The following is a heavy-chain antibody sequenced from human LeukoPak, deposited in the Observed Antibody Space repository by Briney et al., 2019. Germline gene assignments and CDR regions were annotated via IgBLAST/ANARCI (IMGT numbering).Heavy chain of an antibody. Sequence: SETLSLTCTVSGGPISTSSYSWGWIRQSPGKGLEWIGSFYYSGSTYYNPSLKSRVSISVDTSKNQFSLKLSSVTAADTAVYYCARGPYFVLNSRNYPRGMDVWGKGTTVTISS. CDR1: GGPISTSSYS. D-gene: IGHD2/OR15-2a*01. CDR3: ARGPYFVLNSRNYPRGMDV. J-gene: IGHJ6*03. CDR2: FYYSGST. V-gene: IGHV4-39*07.